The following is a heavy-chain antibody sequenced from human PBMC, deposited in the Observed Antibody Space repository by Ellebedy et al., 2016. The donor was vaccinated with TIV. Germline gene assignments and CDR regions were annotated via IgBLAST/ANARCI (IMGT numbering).Heavy chain of an antibody. CDR2: SYYIGTT. CDR3: AGGSYTPYGMDV. CDR1: GGSVSSGSHY. J-gene: IGHJ6*02. Sequence: SETLSLTCTVSGGSVSSGSHYWNWIRQPPGKGLEWLGYSYYIGTTNYNPSLKSRVTISEDMSKNQFSLRLNSVTAADTAVYYCAGGSYTPYGMDVWGRGTTVIVSS. V-gene: IGHV4-61*01. D-gene: IGHD1-26*01.